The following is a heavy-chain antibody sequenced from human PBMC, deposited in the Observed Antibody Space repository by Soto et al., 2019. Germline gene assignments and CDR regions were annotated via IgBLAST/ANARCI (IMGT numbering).Heavy chain of an antibody. CDR1: GGSISSSSYY. CDR2: IYYSGST. V-gene: IGHV4-39*01. Sequence: SETLSLTCTVSGGSISSSSYYWGWIRQPPGKGLEWIGSIYYSGSTYYNPSLKSRVTISVDTSKNQFSLKLSSVTAADTAVYYCARLKSMLWVGELLWGYFDYWGQGTLVTVSS. D-gene: IGHD3-10*01. CDR3: ARLKSMLWVGELLWGYFDY. J-gene: IGHJ4*02.